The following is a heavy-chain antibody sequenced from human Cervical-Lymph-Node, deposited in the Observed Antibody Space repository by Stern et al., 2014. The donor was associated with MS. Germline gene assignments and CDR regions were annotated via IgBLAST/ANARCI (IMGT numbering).Heavy chain of an antibody. CDR2: INPSDESK. V-gene: IGHV1-46*02. CDR1: GYSFNSYY. CDR3: ARSRVVARPIDY. Sequence: QVQLVEAGAEVKKPGASVKVSCKASGYSFNSYYIHWGRQAPGQGLEWMGIINPSDESKNYAQKFRGSVTMTRDSSTSTIYMELNSLRSEDTAIYYCARSRVVARPIDYWGQGTLVTVSS. D-gene: IGHD2-15*01. J-gene: IGHJ4*02.